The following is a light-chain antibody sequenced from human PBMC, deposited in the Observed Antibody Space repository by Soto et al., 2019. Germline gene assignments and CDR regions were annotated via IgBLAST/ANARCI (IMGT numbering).Light chain of an antibody. Sequence: EIVMTQSTATLPLSPGERATLSCRASQSVSTNLAWYDQKPGQAPRLLIYGSSTRAAGIPARFSGSGSGTDFNLTISILQSEAFAFYYCQQYRDSPTFAQGTKVEIK. CDR2: GSS. CDR3: QQYRDSPT. V-gene: IGKV3D-15*02. J-gene: IGKJ1*01. CDR1: QSVSTN.